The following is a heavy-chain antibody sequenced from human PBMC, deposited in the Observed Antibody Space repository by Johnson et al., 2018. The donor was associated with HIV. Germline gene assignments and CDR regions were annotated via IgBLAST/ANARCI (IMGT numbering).Heavy chain of an antibody. CDR2: IYSGGRA. CDR1: GFTVSNNY. J-gene: IGHJ3*02. D-gene: IGHD1-1*01. Sequence: VQLVESGGGLVQPGGSLRLSCAASGFTVSNNYMSWVRQAPGQGLEWVSLIYSGGRAYYADSVKGRFTLSRDNSKNTLYLQMNSLRAEDTAVYYCARDLDLREDLAFDIWGQGTMVTVSS. V-gene: IGHV3-66*01. CDR3: ARDLDLREDLAFDI.